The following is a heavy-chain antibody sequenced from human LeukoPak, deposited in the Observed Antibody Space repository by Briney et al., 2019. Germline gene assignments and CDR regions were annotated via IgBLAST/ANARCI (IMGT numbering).Heavy chain of an antibody. D-gene: IGHD6-6*01. CDR2: IYSGGST. Sequence: GGSLRLSCAGSGFIVSSNYMNWVRQAPGKGLEWVSVIYSGGSTYYADSVKGRFTISRDNSKNMLYLQMNSLRAEDTAVYYCARGSYSSSSADYWGQGTLVTVSA. CDR1: GFIVSSNY. CDR3: ARGSYSSSSADY. J-gene: IGHJ4*02. V-gene: IGHV3-66*01.